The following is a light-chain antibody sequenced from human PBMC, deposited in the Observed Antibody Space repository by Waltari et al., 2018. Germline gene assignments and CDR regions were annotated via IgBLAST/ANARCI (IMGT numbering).Light chain of an antibody. J-gene: IGLJ2*01. CDR2: DVR. CDR1: SSDVGGYNY. V-gene: IGLV2-14*03. Sequence: QSALTQPASVSGSPGQSITISCTGTSSDVGGYNYVSWYQQHPGKAPKPRIFDVRNRPSGGSKRFSGSKSGNTASRTLSGLQAEDEADYYCSSCISSSTCELFGGGTSLTVL. CDR3: SSCISSSTCEL.